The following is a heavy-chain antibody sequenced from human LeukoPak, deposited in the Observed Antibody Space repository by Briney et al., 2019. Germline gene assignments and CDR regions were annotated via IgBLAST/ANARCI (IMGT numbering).Heavy chain of an antibody. J-gene: IGHJ3*02. CDR1: GFSFSEYA. D-gene: IGHD4-23*01. CDR3: ARETVVDSSTSRDIKIKHEAFDI. CDR2: ITRNGGAR. V-gene: IGHV3-64*01. Sequence: GGSLRLSCVGSGFSFSEYAMYWVRHAQGRGLEYVSTITRNGGARDYGNSVAGRFTVSRDNSKSTLYLQMGSLRIEDTAVYYCARETVVDSSTSRDIKIKHEAFDIWGRGTVVTVSS.